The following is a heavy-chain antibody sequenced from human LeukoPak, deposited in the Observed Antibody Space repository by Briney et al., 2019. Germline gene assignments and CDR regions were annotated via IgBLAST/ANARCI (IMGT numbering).Heavy chain of an antibody. V-gene: IGHV3-9*01. Sequence: PRGSLRLSSAASGFTFDDYAMHWVRHAPGKGLYWVSGISWKSGSIGYADSVKGRFTISRDNAKNSLYLQMNSLRAEDTALYYCAKDRGAGAVGGYFDYWGQGTLVTVSS. CDR1: GFTFDDYA. D-gene: IGHD6-19*01. J-gene: IGHJ4*02. CDR3: AKDRGAGAVGGYFDY. CDR2: ISWKSGSI.